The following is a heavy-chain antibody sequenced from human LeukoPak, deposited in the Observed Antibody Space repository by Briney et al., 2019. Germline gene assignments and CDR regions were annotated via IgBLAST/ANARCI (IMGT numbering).Heavy chain of an antibody. CDR3: ARALRITIFGVARDGFDI. Sequence: SETLSLTCTVSGGSICSYHWSWIRQPAGKGLEGIGRIYIWGSGSTNYNPSHKSRVTMSVDTSKNQFSLKLSSVAAADTDVYYCARALRITIFGVARDGFDIWGQGTMVTVSS. D-gene: IGHD3-3*01. CDR2: IYIWGSGST. V-gene: IGHV4-4*07. CDR1: GGSICSYH. J-gene: IGHJ3*02.